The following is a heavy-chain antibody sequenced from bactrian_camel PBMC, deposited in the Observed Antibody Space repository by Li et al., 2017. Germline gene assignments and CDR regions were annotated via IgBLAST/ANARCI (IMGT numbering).Heavy chain of an antibody. D-gene: IGHD4*01. CDR1: GSIYGDAC. Sequence: HVQLVESGGGSVQAGGSLRLSCGASGSIYGDACVGWLRQAPGKEREGVAATDSDGIASYADSVKGRFTVSRDNANNTVNLMMNSLKPEDTAMYYCAARAYCPDTATMTRSEVYEYWGQGTQVTVS. V-gene: IGHV3S53*01. CDR2: TDSDGIA. CDR3: AARAYCPDTATMTRSEVYEY. J-gene: IGHJ4*01.